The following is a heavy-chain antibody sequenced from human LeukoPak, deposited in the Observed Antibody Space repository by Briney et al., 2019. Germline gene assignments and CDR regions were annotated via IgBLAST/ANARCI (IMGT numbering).Heavy chain of an antibody. CDR2: IFGDGETT. V-gene: IGHV3-43*02. CDR1: GFTFATYA. Sequence: PGGSLRLSCAASGFTFATYAMHWVRQAPGKGLEYVSLIFGDGETTHYADSVKGRFTTSRDNAKSSLYLQMNSLRAEDTAVYYCARGGIVVMPWGQGTMATVSS. J-gene: IGHJ3*01. CDR3: ARGGIVVMP. D-gene: IGHD2-8*01.